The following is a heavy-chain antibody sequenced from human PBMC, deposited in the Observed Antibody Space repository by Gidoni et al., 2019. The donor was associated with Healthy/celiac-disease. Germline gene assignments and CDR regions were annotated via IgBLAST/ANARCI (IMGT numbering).Heavy chain of an antibody. V-gene: IGHV4-39*01. CDR1: GGSISSSSYY. Sequence: QLQLQASGPGLVTHSETPSLSCTVSGGSISSSSYYWGWIRQPPEKGLEWIGSIYDSWRTYYNPSLKSRVTISVDTSKNQFSLKLSSVTAEDTAVDYCARQGITIFGVVIIQGGMDVWGKGTTVTVSS. CDR2: IYDSWRT. D-gene: IGHD3-3*01. CDR3: ARQGITIFGVVIIQGGMDV. J-gene: IGHJ6*04.